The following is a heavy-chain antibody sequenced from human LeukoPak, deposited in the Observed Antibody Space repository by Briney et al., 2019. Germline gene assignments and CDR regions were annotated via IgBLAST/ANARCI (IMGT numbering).Heavy chain of an antibody. Sequence: ASVKVSCKASGYTFTSYYMHWVRQAPGQGLEWKGIINPSGGSTSYAQKFQGRVTMTRDTSTSTVYMELSSLRSEDTAVYYCARDGRVHYDFWSGYYRDEVWFDPWGQGTLVTVSS. CDR3: ARDGRVHYDFWSGYYRDEVWFDP. CDR1: GYTFTSYY. CDR2: INPSGGST. V-gene: IGHV1-46*03. J-gene: IGHJ5*02. D-gene: IGHD3-3*01.